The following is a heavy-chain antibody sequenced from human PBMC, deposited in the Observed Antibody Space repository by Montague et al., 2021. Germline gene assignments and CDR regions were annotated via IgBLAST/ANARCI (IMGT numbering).Heavy chain of an antibody. V-gene: IGHV4-39*07. D-gene: IGHD6-13*01. J-gene: IGHJ5*02. CDR3: ARAFSSWYVGWFDP. CDR2: LYYSGNS. CDR1: GASITSNIYY. Sequence: SETLSLTCTVSGASITSNIYYWGWIRQSPGKGLEWIGSLYYSGNSFYQPSLKSRITMAVDTSKNQFSLKLSSVTAADTAIYYCARAFSSWYVGWFDPWGQGTLVTVSS.